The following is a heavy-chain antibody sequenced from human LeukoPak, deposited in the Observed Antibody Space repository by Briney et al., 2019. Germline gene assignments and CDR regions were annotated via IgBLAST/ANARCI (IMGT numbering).Heavy chain of an antibody. V-gene: IGHV3-23*01. CDR3: AKGTGRSSSSLDY. CDR2: LTGSSGTA. CDR1: GFSLSIYG. J-gene: IGHJ4*02. Sequence: GGSLRLSCAASGFSLSIYGVNWVRQAPGKGLEWGSGLTGSSGTAYYVASVKGRFTVSRDDSKNTLYLQMNSLRAEDTAVYYCAKGTGRSSSSLDYWGQGTLVTVSS. D-gene: IGHD2-2*01.